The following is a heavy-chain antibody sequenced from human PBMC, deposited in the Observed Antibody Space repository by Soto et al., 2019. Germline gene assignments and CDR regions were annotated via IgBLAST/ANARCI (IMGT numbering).Heavy chain of an antibody. J-gene: IGHJ6*02. Sequence: RHAPGKGLEWVAVITYDGSTKFYADSVRGRFTISTDNSKSTLYLQMASLISKDTAVYYCSRDVGAQMHVLSPSRMDGCCQGT. CDR3: SRDVGAQMHVLSPSRMDG. CDR2: ITYDGSTK. D-gene: IGHD3-16*01. V-gene: IGHV3-30-3*01.